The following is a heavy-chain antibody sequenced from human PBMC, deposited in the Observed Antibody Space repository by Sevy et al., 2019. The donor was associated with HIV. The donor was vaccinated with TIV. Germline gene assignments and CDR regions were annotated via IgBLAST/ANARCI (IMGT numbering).Heavy chain of an antibody. CDR1: GFTFSNAW. V-gene: IGHV3-15*01. Sequence: GGSLRLSCAASGFTFSNAWMSWVRQAPGKGLEWVGRIKSKTDGGTTDYAAPVKGRFTISRDDSKNTLYLQMNSLKTEDTAVYYCTTGGSGSYSVYYYYYGMDVWGQGTTVTVSS. J-gene: IGHJ6*02. CDR3: TTGGSGSYSVYYYYYGMDV. D-gene: IGHD1-26*01. CDR2: IKSKTDGGTT.